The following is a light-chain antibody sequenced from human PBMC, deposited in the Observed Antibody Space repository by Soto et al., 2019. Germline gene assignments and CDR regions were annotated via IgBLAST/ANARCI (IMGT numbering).Light chain of an antibody. CDR3: SSYAASDSFVV. J-gene: IGLJ2*01. CDR1: SSDVGGYNY. Sequence: QSALTQPPSASGSPGQSVTISCTGTSSDVGGYNYVSWYQHHPDKAPKLIIYEVYKRPSGVPDRFSGSKSGNTASLTVSGLQAEDEAEYHCSSYAASDSFVVFGGGTKLTVL. CDR2: EVY. V-gene: IGLV2-8*01.